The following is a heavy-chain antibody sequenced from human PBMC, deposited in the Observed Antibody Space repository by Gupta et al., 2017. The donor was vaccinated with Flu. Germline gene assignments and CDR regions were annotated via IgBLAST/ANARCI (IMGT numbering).Heavy chain of an antibody. D-gene: IGHD6-19*01. J-gene: IGHJ6*02. CDR2: VNTNGGYK. V-gene: IGHV3-74*01. CDR1: GFTFSGYC. CDR3: VRGSSDWIGMDI. Sequence: EVQLVESGGGLVQPGGSLRLSCAASGFTFSGYCMHWVRQAPGKGLECVSRVNTNGGYKAYVDSVKGRFTISRDDAKSTLYLQMNSLRVEDTAVYYCVRGSSDWIGMDIWGQGTTVTVSS.